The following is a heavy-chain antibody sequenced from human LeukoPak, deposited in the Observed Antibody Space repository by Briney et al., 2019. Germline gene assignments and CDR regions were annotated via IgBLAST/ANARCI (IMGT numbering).Heavy chain of an antibody. D-gene: IGHD3-3*01. V-gene: IGHV3-11*05. J-gene: IGHJ6*02. Sequence: GGSLRLSCAASGFTFSDYYMSWIRQAPGKGLEWVSYISSSSSYTNYADSVKGRFTISRDNAKNSLYLQMNSLRAEDTALYYCAKDTSITIFGVVSSYYGMDVWGQGTTVTVSS. CDR3: AKDTSITIFGVVSSYYGMDV. CDR2: ISSSSSYT. CDR1: GFTFSDYY.